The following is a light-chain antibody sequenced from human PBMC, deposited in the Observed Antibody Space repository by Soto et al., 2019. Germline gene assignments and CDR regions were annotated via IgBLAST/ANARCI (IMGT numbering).Light chain of an antibody. CDR2: AAS. CDR1: QSISSY. CDR3: QQSFTTPPRT. Sequence: DIQMTQSPSSLSASVGDRVTITCRASQSISSYLNWYQQKPGKAPKLLIYAASSIQSGVPSRFSGSGSGTDFTLTISSLQPEDFATYYCQQSFTTPPRTFGQGTKVEIK. V-gene: IGKV1-39*01. J-gene: IGKJ1*01.